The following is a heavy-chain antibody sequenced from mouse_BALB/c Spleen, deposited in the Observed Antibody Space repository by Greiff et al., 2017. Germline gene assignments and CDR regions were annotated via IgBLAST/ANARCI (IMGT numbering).Heavy chain of an antibody. V-gene: IGHV5-17*02. CDR3: ARSDYYGSSYSY. Sequence: EVQGVESGGGLVQPGGSRKLSCAASGFTFSSFGMHWVRQAPEKGLEWVAYISSGSSTIYYADTVKGRFTISRDNPKNTLFLQMTSLRSEDTAMYYCARSDYYGSSYSYWGQGTTLTVSS. J-gene: IGHJ2*01. CDR2: ISSGSSTI. CDR1: GFTFSSFG. D-gene: IGHD1-1*01.